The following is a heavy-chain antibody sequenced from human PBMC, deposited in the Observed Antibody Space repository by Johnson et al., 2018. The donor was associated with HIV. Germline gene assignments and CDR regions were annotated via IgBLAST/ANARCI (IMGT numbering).Heavy chain of an antibody. J-gene: IGHJ3*02. Sequence: EVQLVESGGGLMQPGGSLRLSCAASGFTFSSYAMTWVRQAPGKGLEWICAISGDDGDTFYADSVKGRFPISRDNSKNTLYLQMNSLRTEDTAVYYCARIRVAVITEVGAFDIWGQGTMVTVSS. CDR2: ISGDDGDT. CDR1: GFTFSSYA. D-gene: IGHD3-22*01. CDR3: ARIRVAVITEVGAFDI. V-gene: IGHV3-23*04.